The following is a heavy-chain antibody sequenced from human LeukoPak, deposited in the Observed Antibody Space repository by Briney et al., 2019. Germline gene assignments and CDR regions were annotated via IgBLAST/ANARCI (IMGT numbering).Heavy chain of an antibody. CDR3: AGVVPAAIRAYYYYYMDI. J-gene: IGHJ6*03. V-gene: IGHV4-59*01. Sequence: SETLSLTCTVSGGSISSYYWSWIRQPPGKGLEWIGYICYSGSTNYNPSLKSRVTISVDTSKNQFSLKLSSVTAADTAVYYCAGVVPAAIRAYYYYYMDIWGKGTTVTVSS. CDR2: ICYSGST. CDR1: GGSISSYY. D-gene: IGHD2-2*01.